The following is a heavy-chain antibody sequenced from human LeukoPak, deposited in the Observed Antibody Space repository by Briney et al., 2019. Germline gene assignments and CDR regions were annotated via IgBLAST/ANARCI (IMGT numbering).Heavy chain of an antibody. CDR2: ISGSGDST. V-gene: IGHV3-23*01. Sequence: GGSLRLSCAASGFIVSSNYMSWVRQAPGKGLEWVSAISGSGDSTYYADSVKGRFTISRDNSKNTLYLQMNSLRVEDTAVYYCAKDRGIISDYWGQGTLVTVSS. CDR3: AKDRGIISDY. J-gene: IGHJ4*02. D-gene: IGHD3-10*01. CDR1: GFIVSSNY.